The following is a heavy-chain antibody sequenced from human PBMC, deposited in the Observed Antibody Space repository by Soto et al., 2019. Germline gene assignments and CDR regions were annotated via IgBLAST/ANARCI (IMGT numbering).Heavy chain of an antibody. D-gene: IGHD3-9*01. Sequence: SETLSLTCAVYGGSFSGYYWSWIRQPPGKGLEWIGEINHSGSTNYNPSLKSRVTISVDTSKNQFSLKLSSVTAADTAVYYCARQPGYYDILTGYSTYYFDYWGQGTLVTVSS. CDR3: ARQPGYYDILTGYSTYYFDY. J-gene: IGHJ4*02. CDR1: GGSFSGYY. CDR2: INHSGST. V-gene: IGHV4-34*01.